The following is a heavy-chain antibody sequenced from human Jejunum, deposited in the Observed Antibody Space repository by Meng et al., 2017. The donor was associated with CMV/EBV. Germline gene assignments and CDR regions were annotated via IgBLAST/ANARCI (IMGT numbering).Heavy chain of an antibody. V-gene: IGHV4-59*01. J-gene: IGHJ4*02. CDR1: GASLRNNYY. D-gene: IGHD2-21*01. Sequence: GASLRNNYYLSWIRQSPGKGLEWIGNIYYSGTTNYNPSLKRRVIILIDTSNKQFSLKLGSVTTADAAVYYCARGSRASGGDFDYWGRGTPVTVSS. CDR2: IYYSGTT. CDR3: ARGSRASGGDFDY.